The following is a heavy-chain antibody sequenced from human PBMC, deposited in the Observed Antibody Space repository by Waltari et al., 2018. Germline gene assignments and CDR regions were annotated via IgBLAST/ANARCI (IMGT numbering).Heavy chain of an antibody. CDR1: GFTFSSYA. CDR2: ISYDGSNK. D-gene: IGHD3-16*01. J-gene: IGHJ4*02. V-gene: IGHV3-30-3*01. CDR3: AREGGGYFDY. Sequence: QVQLVESGGGVVQPGRSLRLSCAASGFTFSSYAMHWVRQAPGKGLEWVAVISYDGSNKYYADSVKGRFTISRDNSKNTLYLQMNSLRAEDTAVYYCAREGGGYFDYWGQGTLVTVSS.